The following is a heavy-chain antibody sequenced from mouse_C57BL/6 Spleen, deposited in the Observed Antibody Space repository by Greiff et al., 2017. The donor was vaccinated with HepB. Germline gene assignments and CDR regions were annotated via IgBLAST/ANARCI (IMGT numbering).Heavy chain of an antibody. V-gene: IGHV1-76*01. CDR3: ARVALLGAWFAY. J-gene: IGHJ3*01. CDR1: GYTFTDYY. CDR2: IYPGSGNT. Sequence: QVHVKQSGAELVRPGASVKLSCKASGYTFTDYYINWVKQRPGQGLEWIARIYPGSGNTYYNEKFKGKATLTAEKSSSTAYMQLSSLTSEDSAVYVCARVALLGAWFAYWGQGTLVTVSA. D-gene: IGHD2-1*01.